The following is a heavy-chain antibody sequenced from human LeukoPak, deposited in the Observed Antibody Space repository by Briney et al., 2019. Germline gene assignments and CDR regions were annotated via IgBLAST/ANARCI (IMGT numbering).Heavy chain of an antibody. J-gene: IGHJ3*02. CDR2: NSGST. V-gene: IGHV4-59*08. CDR1: GGSIGSYF. Sequence: SETLSLTCTVSGGSIGSYFWSWIRQPPGKGLEWIGYNSGSTKYNPSLKSRVTISVDTSRNQLSLKLSSVTAADTAVYYCARGRGYGGNYLRAFDIWGQGAMVSVSS. CDR3: ARGRGYGGNYLRAFDI. D-gene: IGHD1-26*01.